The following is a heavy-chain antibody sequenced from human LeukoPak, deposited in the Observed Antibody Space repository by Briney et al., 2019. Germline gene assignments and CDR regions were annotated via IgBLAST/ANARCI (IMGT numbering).Heavy chain of an antibody. Sequence: ASVKVSCKASGYTFTGYHMHWVRQAPGQGLEWMGWINPNTGGTHYAQKFQGRVTMTRDTSISTAYIEVSRLRSDDTAVYYCAREIRDIVGHYFDYWGQGTLVTVSS. D-gene: IGHD5-12*01. CDR3: AREIRDIVGHYFDY. CDR2: INPNTGGT. J-gene: IGHJ4*02. V-gene: IGHV1-2*02. CDR1: GYTFTGYH.